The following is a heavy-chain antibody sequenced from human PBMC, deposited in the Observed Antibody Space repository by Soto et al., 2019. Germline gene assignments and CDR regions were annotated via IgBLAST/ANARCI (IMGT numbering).Heavy chain of an antibody. CDR1: GYTFTSYG. J-gene: IGHJ5*02. V-gene: IGHV1-18*04. CDR3: ARMVGGGRWFDP. D-gene: IGHD2-15*01. CDR2: ISAYNGNT. Sequence: XSVKVSCKASGYTFTSYGISWGRQAPGQGLEWMGWISAYNGNTNYAQKLQGRVTMTTDTSTSTAYMELRSLRSDDTAVYYCARMVGGGRWFDPWGQGTLVTVSS.